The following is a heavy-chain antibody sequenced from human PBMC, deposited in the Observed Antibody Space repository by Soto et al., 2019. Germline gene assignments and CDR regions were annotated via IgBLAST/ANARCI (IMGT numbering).Heavy chain of an antibody. CDR2: ISGSGGST. Sequence: LRLSXATSVFTFSYSFMTWCLHARVKGLEWVSAISGSGGSTYYADSVKGRFTISRDNSKSTLYLQMNSLRAEDTALYYCAKSRKGYTYGYFDYWGQGTLVTVSS. D-gene: IGHD5-18*01. CDR1: VFTFSYSF. J-gene: IGHJ4*02. CDR3: AKSRKGYTYGYFDY. V-gene: IGHV3-23*01.